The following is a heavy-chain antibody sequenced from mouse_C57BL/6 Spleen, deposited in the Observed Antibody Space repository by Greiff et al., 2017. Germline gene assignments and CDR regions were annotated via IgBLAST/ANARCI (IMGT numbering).Heavy chain of an antibody. CDR2: IYPGSGST. Sequence: VQLQQPGAELVKPGASVKMSCKASGYTFTSYWITWVKQRPGQGLEWIGDIYPGSGSTNYNEKFKGKATLTVDTSSSTAYMQLRSLTSEDSAVYYCAKWDYDVFDYWGKGTTLTVSS. V-gene: IGHV1-55*01. CDR3: AKWDYDVFDY. J-gene: IGHJ2*01. CDR1: GYTFTSYW. D-gene: IGHD2-4*01.